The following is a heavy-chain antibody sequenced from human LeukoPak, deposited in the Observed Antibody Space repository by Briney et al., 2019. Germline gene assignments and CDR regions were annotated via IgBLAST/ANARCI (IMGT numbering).Heavy chain of an antibody. Sequence: ASVKVSCKASGYTFTSYGISWVRQAPGQGLEWMGWISAYNGNTNYAQKLQGRVTMTRNTSISTAYMELSSLRSEDTAVYYCARLRYHYDFWSGYQGYYGMDVWGQGTTVTVSS. D-gene: IGHD3-3*01. J-gene: IGHJ6*02. V-gene: IGHV1-18*01. CDR2: ISAYNGNT. CDR1: GYTFTSYG. CDR3: ARLRYHYDFWSGYQGYYGMDV.